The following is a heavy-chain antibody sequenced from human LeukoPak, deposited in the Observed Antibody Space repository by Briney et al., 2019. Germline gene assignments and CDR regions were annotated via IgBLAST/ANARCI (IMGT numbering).Heavy chain of an antibody. CDR2: ISYDGSNK. D-gene: IGHD3-22*01. J-gene: IGHJ6*03. CDR3: AKAAYDSSGYYYDQDYYYYMDV. V-gene: IGHV3-30*04. Sequence: TGGSLPLSCAASGFTFSSYAMHWGRQATGKGLEWVAVISYDGSNKYYADSVKGRFTISRDNSKNTLYLKMNSLRAEDTAVYYCAKAAYDSSGYYYDQDYYYYMDVWGKGTTVTISS. CDR1: GFTFSSYA.